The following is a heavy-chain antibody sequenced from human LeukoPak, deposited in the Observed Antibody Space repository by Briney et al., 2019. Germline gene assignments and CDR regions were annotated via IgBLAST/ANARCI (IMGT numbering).Heavy chain of an antibody. CDR3: AKAGGRSVYGLAY. D-gene: IGHD3-16*01. CDR1: GFTFSDYG. CDR2: IRYDGTKK. Sequence: GGSLRLSCVAAGFTFSDYGMHWVRQAPGKGLEWVAFIRYDGTKKYYADSVKGRFTISRDDSKNTVYLQMYSLRPEDTAVYYCAKAGGRSVYGLAYWGQETLVTV. V-gene: IGHV3-30*02. J-gene: IGHJ4*02.